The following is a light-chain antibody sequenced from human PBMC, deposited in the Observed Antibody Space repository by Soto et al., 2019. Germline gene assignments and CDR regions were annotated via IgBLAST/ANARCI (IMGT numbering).Light chain of an antibody. J-gene: IGKJ2*01. CDR1: QGVSSY. CDR2: AAS. CDR3: QQLNTYPYT. Sequence: DIPLTQSPSFLSASVGGSVTITCRASQGVSSYLAWYQQKPGKAPKLLIYAASTLQGGVPARFSGSGSGTEFTPTISSLQPEDFATYYCQQLNTYPYTFGQGTKLEIK. V-gene: IGKV1-9*01.